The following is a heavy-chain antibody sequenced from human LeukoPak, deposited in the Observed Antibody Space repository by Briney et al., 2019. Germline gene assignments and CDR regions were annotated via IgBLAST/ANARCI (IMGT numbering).Heavy chain of an antibody. V-gene: IGHV3-23*01. CDR2: ISGSGGST. D-gene: IGHD2-2*01. CDR3: AKDPFIVVVPAAPWDDAFDI. J-gene: IGHJ3*02. CDR1: GFTFSSYA. Sequence: GGSLRLSCAASGFTFSSYAMSWVRQAPGKGLEWVSAISGSGGSTYYADSVKGQFTISRDNSKNTLYLQMNSLRAEDTAVYYCAKDPFIVVVPAAPWDDAFDIWGQGTMVTVSS.